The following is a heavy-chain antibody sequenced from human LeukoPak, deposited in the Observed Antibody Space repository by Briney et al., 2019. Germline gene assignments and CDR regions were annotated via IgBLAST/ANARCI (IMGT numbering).Heavy chain of an antibody. J-gene: IGHJ4*02. CDR2: INPNSDGT. D-gene: IGHD3-22*01. V-gene: IGHV1-2*06. CDR1: GYTFTGYY. CDR3: ASWGLSYDSSGYPIDY. Sequence: ASVKVSXKASGYTFTGYYMHWVRQAPGQGLEWMGRINPNSDGTNYAHKFQGRVTMTRDTSISTAYMELSRLRSDDTAVYYCASWGLSYDSSGYPIDYWGQGTLVTVSS.